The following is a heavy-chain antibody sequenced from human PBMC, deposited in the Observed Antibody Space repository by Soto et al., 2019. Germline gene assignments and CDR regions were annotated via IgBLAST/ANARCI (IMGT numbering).Heavy chain of an antibody. Sequence: EVQLVESGGGLVQPGRSLRLSCAASGFTFDDYAMHWVRQVPGKGLEWVSGINWNSGSIGYADSVKGRFAISRDNAKKSLQLQTNTLRAEGTAVYYGVKGESINCYCGHLRHGGQSSLV. CDR1: GFTFDDYA. CDR3: VKGESINCYCGHLRH. V-gene: IGHV3-9*01. D-gene: IGHD2-15*01. J-gene: IGHJ1*01. CDR2: INWNSGSI.